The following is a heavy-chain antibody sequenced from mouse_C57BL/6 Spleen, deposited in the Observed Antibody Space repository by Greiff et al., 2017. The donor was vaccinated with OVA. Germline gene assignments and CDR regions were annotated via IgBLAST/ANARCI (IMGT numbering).Heavy chain of an antibody. CDR3: ARSRDPHYFDY. CDR1: GFTFSSYA. CDR2: ISDGGSYT. V-gene: IGHV5-4*01. Sequence: VQLKESGGGLVKPGGSLKLSCAASGFTFSSYAMSWVRQTPEKRLEWVATISDGGSYTYYPDNVKGRFTISRDNAKNNLYLQMSHLKSEDTARYYCARSRDPHYFDYWGKGTTLTVSS. J-gene: IGHJ2*01.